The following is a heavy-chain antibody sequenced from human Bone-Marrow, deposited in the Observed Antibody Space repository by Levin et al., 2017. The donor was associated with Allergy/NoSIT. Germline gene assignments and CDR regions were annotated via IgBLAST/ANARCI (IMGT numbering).Heavy chain of an antibody. CDR2: TYYRSKWYN. D-gene: IGHD6-19*01. CDR3: ARDRGPPPRPGIAVAGTPLDY. CDR1: GDSVSSNSAA. V-gene: IGHV6-1*01. J-gene: IGHJ4*02. Sequence: TSETLSLTCAISGDSVSSNSAAWNWIRQSPSRGLEWLGRTYYRSKWYNDYAVSVKSRITINPDTSKNQFSLQLNSVTPEDTAVYYCARDRGPPPRPGIAVAGTPLDYWGQGTLVTVSS.